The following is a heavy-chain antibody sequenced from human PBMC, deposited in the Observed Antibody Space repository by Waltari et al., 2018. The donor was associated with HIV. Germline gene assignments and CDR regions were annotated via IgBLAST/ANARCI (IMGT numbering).Heavy chain of an antibody. J-gene: IGHJ4*02. CDR2: IYTSGST. D-gene: IGHD3-10*01. CDR1: GGSISSYY. V-gene: IGHV4-4*07. CDR3: ARGGGYGSGSYYGY. Sequence: QVQLQESGPGLVKPSETLSLTCTVSGGSISSYYWSWIRQPAGKGLEWIGRIYTSGSTNYNPSLKSRDTMSGDTSKNQFSLKLSSGAAAEAAVYYCARGGGYGSGSYYGYWGQGTLVTVSS.